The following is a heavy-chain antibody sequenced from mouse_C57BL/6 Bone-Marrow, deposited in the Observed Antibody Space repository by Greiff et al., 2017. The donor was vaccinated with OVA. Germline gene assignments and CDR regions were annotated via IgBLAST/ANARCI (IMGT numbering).Heavy chain of an antibody. J-gene: IGHJ3*01. CDR3: TTGANWDGGAY. CDR1: GFNIKDDY. CDR2: IDPENGDT. D-gene: IGHD4-1*01. Sequence: EVQLQQSGAELVRPGASVKLSCTASGFNIKDDYMHWVKQRPEQGLEWIGWIDPENGDTEYASKFQGKATITADTSSNTAYLQLSSLTSEDTAVYYCTTGANWDGGAYWGQGTLVTVSA. V-gene: IGHV14-4*01.